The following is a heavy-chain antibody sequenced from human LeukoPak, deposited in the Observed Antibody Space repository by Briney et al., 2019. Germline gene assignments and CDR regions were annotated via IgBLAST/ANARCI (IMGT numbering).Heavy chain of an antibody. D-gene: IGHD2-2*01. CDR1: GGTFSSYT. J-gene: IGHJ3*02. Sequence: SVKVSCKASGGTFSSYTISWVRLAPGQGLEWMGRIIPILGIANYAQKFQGRVTITADKSTSTAYMELSSLRSEDTAVYYCARGPVVPAALSPDAFDIWGQGTMVTVSS. CDR3: ARGPVVPAALSPDAFDI. V-gene: IGHV1-69*02. CDR2: IIPILGIA.